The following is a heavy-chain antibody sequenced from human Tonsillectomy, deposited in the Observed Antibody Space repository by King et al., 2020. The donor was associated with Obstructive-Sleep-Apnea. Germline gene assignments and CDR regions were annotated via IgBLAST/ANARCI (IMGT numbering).Heavy chain of an antibody. V-gene: IGHV3-23*04. D-gene: IGHD3-9*01. CDR1: GFTFRTYA. Sequence: DVQLVESGGGLVQPGGSLRLSCAGAGFTFRTYAMSWVRQAPGNGLEWVSGISGSCGSTYYANSVKGRFTISRDNSKNTLYLQMTSLIAEDTAVYYCAKDSMDYDSLTGPVDYWGQGTLVTVSS. J-gene: IGHJ4*02. CDR2: ISGSCGST. CDR3: AKDSMDYDSLTGPVDY.